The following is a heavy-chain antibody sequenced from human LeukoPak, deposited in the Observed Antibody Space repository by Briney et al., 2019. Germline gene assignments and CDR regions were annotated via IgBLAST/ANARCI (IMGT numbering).Heavy chain of an antibody. Sequence: RASETLSLTCTVSGGSISSSSYYWGWIRQPPGKGLEWIGSIYCSGSTYYNPSLKSRVTISVDTSKNQLSLKLSSVTAADTAVYYCARRPFDYGDYDAFDIWGQGTMVTVSS. CDR3: ARRPFDYGDYDAFDI. D-gene: IGHD4-17*01. J-gene: IGHJ3*02. CDR2: IYCSGST. CDR1: GGSISSSSYY. V-gene: IGHV4-39*01.